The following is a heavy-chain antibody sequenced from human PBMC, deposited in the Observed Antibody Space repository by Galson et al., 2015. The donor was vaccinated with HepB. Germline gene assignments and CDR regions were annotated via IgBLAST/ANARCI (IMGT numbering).Heavy chain of an antibody. D-gene: IGHD2-8*02. Sequence: SLRLSCAASGFTFSSYAMSWVRQAPGKGLVWVSRINTDGSETTYADSVKGRFTISRDNAKDTLYLQMNSLRDEDTAVYYCASHDTGFDIWGQGTMVTVPS. CDR1: GFTFSSYA. CDR3: ASHDTGFDI. CDR2: INTDGSET. J-gene: IGHJ3*02. V-gene: IGHV3-74*01.